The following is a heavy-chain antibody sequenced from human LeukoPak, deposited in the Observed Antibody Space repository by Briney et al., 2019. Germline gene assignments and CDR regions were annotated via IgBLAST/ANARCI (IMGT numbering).Heavy chain of an antibody. CDR3: ARGSESTVTTSDY. CDR2: ISYDGSNK. J-gene: IGHJ4*02. CDR1: GFTFSSYA. V-gene: IGHV3-30*04. Sequence: GGSLRLSCAASGFTFSSYAMHWVRQAPGNGLEWVAVISYDGSNKYYADSVKGRFTISRDNSKNTLYLQMNSLRAEDTAVYYCARGSESTVTTSDYWGQGTLVTVSS. D-gene: IGHD4-17*01.